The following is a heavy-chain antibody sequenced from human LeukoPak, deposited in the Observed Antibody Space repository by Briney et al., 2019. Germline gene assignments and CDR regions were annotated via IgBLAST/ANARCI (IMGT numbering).Heavy chain of an antibody. D-gene: IGHD1-1*01. V-gene: IGHV3-15*01. J-gene: IGHJ4*02. CDR2: IKTKTDGGTT. Sequence: GGSLRLSCAASGFTFSSSAMHWVRQAPGKGLEWIGRIKTKTDGGTTEYAAPVKGRFTISRDDSKNTVYLQMNSLKTEDTALYYCVTRVKSTGDYWGQGTLVTVSS. CDR1: GFTFSSSA. CDR3: VTRVKSTGDY.